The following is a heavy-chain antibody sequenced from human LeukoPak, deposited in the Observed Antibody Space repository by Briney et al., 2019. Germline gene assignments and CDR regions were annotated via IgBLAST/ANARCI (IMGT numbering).Heavy chain of an antibody. CDR1: GYTFTSYD. CDR3: ARQEVYYGSGSLNP. V-gene: IGHV1-8*01. CDR2: MNPNSGNP. J-gene: IGHJ5*02. D-gene: IGHD3-10*01. Sequence: ASVKVSCKASGYTFTSYDINWVRQATGQGLEWMGWMNPNSGNPAYAQNFQGRVTMTRNTSISTAYMELSSLRSEDTAVYYCARQEVYYGSGSLNPWGQGTLVTVSS.